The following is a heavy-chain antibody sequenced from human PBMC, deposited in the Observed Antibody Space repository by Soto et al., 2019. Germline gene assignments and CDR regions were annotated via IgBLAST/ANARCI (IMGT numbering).Heavy chain of an antibody. V-gene: IGHV3-64*01. J-gene: IGHJ6*03. Sequence: EVQLVESGGGLVQPGGSLRLSCAASGFTFSSYAMHWVRQAPGKGLEYVSAISSNGGSTYYANSVKGRFTISRDNSKNTLYLQMGSLRAEDMAVYYCARGDYYYYYMDVWGKGTTVTVSS. CDR1: GFTFSSYA. CDR3: ARGDYYYYYMDV. CDR2: ISSNGGST.